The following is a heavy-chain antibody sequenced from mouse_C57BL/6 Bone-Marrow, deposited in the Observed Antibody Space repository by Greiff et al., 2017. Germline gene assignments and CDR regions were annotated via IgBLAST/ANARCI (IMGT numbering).Heavy chain of an antibody. J-gene: IGHJ4*01. CDR3: ERHEYYSNPYAMDY. CDR2: ISNGGGST. CDR1: GFTFSDYY. Sequence: EVQRVESGGGLVQPGGSLKLSCAASGFTFSDYYMYWVRQTPEKRLEWVAYISNGGGSTYYPDTVKGRFTISRDNAKNTLYLQMSRPKSEDTAMYYCERHEYYSNPYAMDYWGQGTSVTVSS. D-gene: IGHD2-5*01. V-gene: IGHV5-12*01.